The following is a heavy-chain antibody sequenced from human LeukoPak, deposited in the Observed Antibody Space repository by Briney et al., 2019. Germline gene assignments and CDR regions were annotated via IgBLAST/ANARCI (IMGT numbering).Heavy chain of an antibody. J-gene: IGHJ4*01. CDR3: ARGGSSGPDY. V-gene: IGHV4-4*07. D-gene: IGHD3-22*01. Sequence: PSETLSLTFTVSGGSISIYYWSWIRQPAGKGLEWIGRIYGRGSTNYNPSLKSRVSISVDKSRNQLSLRLTSVTAADTAVYYCARGGSSGPDYWGHGTLVTVSS. CDR1: GGSISIYY. CDR2: IYGRGST.